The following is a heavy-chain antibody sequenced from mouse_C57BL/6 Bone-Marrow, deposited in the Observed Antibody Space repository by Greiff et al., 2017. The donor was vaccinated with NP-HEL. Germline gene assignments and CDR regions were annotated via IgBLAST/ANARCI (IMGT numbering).Heavy chain of an antibody. CDR3: ARIYSGYFDY. J-gene: IGHJ2*01. D-gene: IGHD2-1*01. CDR2: IYPRSGNT. Sequence: VQLQESGAELARPGASVKLSCKASGYTFTSYGISWVKQRTGQGLEWIGEIYPRSGNTYYNEKFKGKATLTADKSSSTAYMELRSLISEDSAVYFCARIYSGYFDYWGQGTTLTVSS. CDR1: GYTFTSYG. V-gene: IGHV1-81*01.